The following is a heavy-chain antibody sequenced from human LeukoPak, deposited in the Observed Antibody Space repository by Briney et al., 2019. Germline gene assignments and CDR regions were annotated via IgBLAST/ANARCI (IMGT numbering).Heavy chain of an antibody. CDR1: GYTFTSYD. J-gene: IGHJ5*02. CDR3: ARGGGSSPWFDP. D-gene: IGHD6-13*01. Sequence: ASVKVSCKASGYTFTSYDINWVRHATGQGLEWMGWMNPNSGNTGYAQKFQGRVTMTRNTSISTAYMELSSLRSEDTAVYYCARGGGSSPWFDPWGQGTLVTVSS. CDR2: MNPNSGNT. V-gene: IGHV1-8*01.